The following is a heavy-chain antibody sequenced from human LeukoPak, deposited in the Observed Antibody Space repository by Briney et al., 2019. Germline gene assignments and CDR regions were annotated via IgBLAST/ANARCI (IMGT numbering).Heavy chain of an antibody. V-gene: IGHV4-39*01. Sequence: PSETLSLTCTVSGGSISSSSYYWGWIRQPPGKGLEWIGSIYYSGSTYYNPSLKSRVTISADTSKNQFSLKLSSVTAADTAVYYCARSVGATTAFDIWGQGTMVTVSS. J-gene: IGHJ3*02. CDR2: IYYSGST. CDR1: GGSISSSSYY. CDR3: ARSVGATTAFDI. D-gene: IGHD1-26*01.